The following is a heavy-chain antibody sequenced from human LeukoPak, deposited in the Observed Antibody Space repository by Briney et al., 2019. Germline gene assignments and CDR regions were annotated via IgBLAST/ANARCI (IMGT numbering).Heavy chain of an antibody. D-gene: IGHD3-3*01. CDR3: ARSYDFWSGYDAFDI. CDR1: GGSISSYY. V-gene: IGHV4-59*01. J-gene: IGHJ3*02. CDR2: IYYSGST. Sequence: PSQTLSLTCTVSGGSISSYYWSWIRQPPGRGLGWIGYIYYSGSTNYNPSLKSRVTISVDTSKNQFSLKLSSVTAADTAVYYCARSYDFWSGYDAFDIWGQGTMVTVSS.